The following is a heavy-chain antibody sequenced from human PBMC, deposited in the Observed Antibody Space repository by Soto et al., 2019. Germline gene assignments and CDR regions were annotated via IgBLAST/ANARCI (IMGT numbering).Heavy chain of an antibody. CDR2: ISGSGGST. J-gene: IGHJ6*02. V-gene: IGHV3-23*01. CDR1: GFAFGIHA. CDR3: GKGSAATNYFYYATDV. Sequence: GGSLRLSCAASGFAFGIHAMSWVRQAPGKGLEWVSFISGSGGSTYYADSVKGRFTISRDNSKKTLYLQMNSLRGEDTAVYYCGKGSAATNYFYYATDVWGQGTTVTVSS. D-gene: IGHD2-15*01.